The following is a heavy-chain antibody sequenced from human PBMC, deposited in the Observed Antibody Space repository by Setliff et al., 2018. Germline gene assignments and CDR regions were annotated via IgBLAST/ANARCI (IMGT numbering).Heavy chain of an antibody. D-gene: IGHD3-3*01. CDR3: ARHGNFWSGFDY. CDR2: IYSSGST. J-gene: IGHJ4*02. CDR1: GGSISSDY. Sequence: SETLSLTCTVSGGSISSDYWSWIRQPPGKGLEWIGYIYSSGSTKYNPSLKSRVTISVDTSKNQFSLKLSSVTAADTAVYYCARHGNFWSGFDYWGQGTLVTVSS. V-gene: IGHV4-59*08.